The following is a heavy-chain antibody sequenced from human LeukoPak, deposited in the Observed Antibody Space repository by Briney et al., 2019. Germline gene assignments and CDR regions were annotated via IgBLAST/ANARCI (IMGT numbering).Heavy chain of an antibody. Sequence: GGSLRLYCAASGFTFSSYAMSWVRQAPGKGLEWVSAISGSGGSTYYADSVKGRFTISRDNSKNTLYLQMNSLRAEDTAVYYCAKVFTDPLYYFYYWGQGTLGTVSS. CDR1: GFTFSSYA. D-gene: IGHD3-16*01. CDR3: AKVFTDPLYYFYY. CDR2: ISGSGGST. J-gene: IGHJ4*02. V-gene: IGHV3-23*01.